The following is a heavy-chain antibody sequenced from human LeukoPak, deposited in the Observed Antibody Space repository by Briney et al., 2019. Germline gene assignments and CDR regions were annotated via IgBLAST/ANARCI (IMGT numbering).Heavy chain of an antibody. D-gene: IGHD1-26*01. V-gene: IGHV3-7*01. CDR1: GLTFSTYW. J-gene: IGHJ4*02. Sequence: PGGSLRLSCAASGLTFSTYWMSWVRQAPGKGLEWVANINQDGSDKYHVDSVKGRFTISRDNAKNSLYLQMNSLRAEDTAVYYCATRIVGTPDYLDYWGQGSLVTVSS. CDR3: ATRIVGTPDYLDY. CDR2: INQDGSDK.